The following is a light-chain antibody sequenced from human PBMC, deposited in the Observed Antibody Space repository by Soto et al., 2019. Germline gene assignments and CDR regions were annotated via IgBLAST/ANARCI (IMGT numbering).Light chain of an antibody. CDR3: ATWDDSLNGLV. CDR2: SNN. V-gene: IGLV1-44*01. Sequence: QSALTQPPSASGTPGQRVTISCSGSSSNIGSNPVNWYQQLPGTAPKPLIYSNNQRPSGVPDRFSGSKSGTSASLAISGLQSEDEADYYCATWDDSLNGLVFGGGTKLTVL. J-gene: IGLJ2*01. CDR1: SSNIGSNP.